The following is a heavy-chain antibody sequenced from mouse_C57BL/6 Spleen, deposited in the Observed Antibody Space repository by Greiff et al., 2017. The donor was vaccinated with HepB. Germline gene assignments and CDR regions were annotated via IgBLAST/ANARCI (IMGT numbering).Heavy chain of an antibody. CDR2: ISYDGSN. CDR1: GYSITSGYY. V-gene: IGHV3-6*01. D-gene: IGHD2-5*01. J-gene: IGHJ4*01. CDR3: ARGGSYYSNYDYAMDY. Sequence: EVQLQQSGPGLVKPSQSLSLTCSVTGYSITSGYYWNWIRQFPGNKLEWMGYISYDGSNNYNPSLKNRISITRDTSKNQFFLKLNSVTTEDTATYYCARGGSYYSNYDYAMDYWGQGTSVTVSS.